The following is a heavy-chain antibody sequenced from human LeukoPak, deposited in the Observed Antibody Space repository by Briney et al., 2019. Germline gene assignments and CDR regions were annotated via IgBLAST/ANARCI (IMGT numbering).Heavy chain of an antibody. J-gene: IGHJ4*02. Sequence: GGSLRLSCAASGFTFSGYGIHWVRQAPGKGLEWVAVISYDGSNKYYADSVKGRFTISRDNTKNTLYLQMNSLRAEDTAVYYCAKGDDSSGYYSDYWGQGTLDTVSS. CDR3: AKGDDSSGYYSDY. CDR2: ISYDGSNK. CDR1: GFTFSGYG. V-gene: IGHV3-30*18. D-gene: IGHD3-22*01.